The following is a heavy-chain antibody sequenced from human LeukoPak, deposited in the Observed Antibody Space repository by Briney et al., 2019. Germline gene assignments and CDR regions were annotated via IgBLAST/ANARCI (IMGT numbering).Heavy chain of an antibody. CDR2: ISGTGGRT. V-gene: IGHV3-23*01. CDR3: AKEPASSGWFDP. J-gene: IGHJ5*02. D-gene: IGHD6-19*01. CDR1: GFTFDDYA. Sequence: PGGSLRLSCEASGFTFDDYAMHWVRQAPGEGREWVSAISGTGGRTYYAHSVKGRFTISRDNSKNTLYLQMNSLRAEDTAVYYCAKEPASSGWFDPWGQGTLVAVSS.